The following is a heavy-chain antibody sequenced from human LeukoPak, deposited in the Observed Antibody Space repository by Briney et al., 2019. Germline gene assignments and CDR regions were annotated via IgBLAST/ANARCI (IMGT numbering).Heavy chain of an antibody. CDR2: ISYDGSNK. Sequence: GGSLRLSCAASGFTFSSYAMHWVRQAPGKGLEWVAVISYDGSNKYYADSVKGRFTISRDNAKNSLYLQMNSLRAEDTAVYYCARDYDFYCSGGSCYSPRLSDYWGQGTLVTVSS. V-gene: IGHV3-30-3*01. J-gene: IGHJ4*02. CDR1: GFTFSSYA. CDR3: ARDYDFYCSGGSCYSPRLSDY. D-gene: IGHD2-15*01.